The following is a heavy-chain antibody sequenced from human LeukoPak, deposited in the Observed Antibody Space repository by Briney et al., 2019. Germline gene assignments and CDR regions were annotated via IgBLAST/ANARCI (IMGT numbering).Heavy chain of an antibody. V-gene: IGHV4-39*07. D-gene: IGHD3-10*01. J-gene: IGHJ6*02. CDR1: GGSISSSSYY. CDR2: IYYSGST. Sequence: SETLSLTCTVSGGSISSSSYYWGWIRQPPGKGLEWIGSIYYSGSTYYNPSLKSRVTISVDTSKNQFSLKLSSVTAADTAVYYCARAMVPGVIRVYYYGMDVWGQGTTVTVSS. CDR3: ARAMVPGVIRVYYYGMDV.